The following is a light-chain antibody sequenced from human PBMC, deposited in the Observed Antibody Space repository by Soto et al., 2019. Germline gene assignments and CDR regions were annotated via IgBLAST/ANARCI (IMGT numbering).Light chain of an antibody. J-gene: IGLJ1*01. V-gene: IGLV2-11*01. CDR2: DVS. CDR3: CSYAGSYTYV. Sequence: QSVLTQPASVSGSPGQSITISCTGTSSDVGGYNYVSWYQQHPGKAPKLMIYDVSKRPSGVPDRFSGSKSGSTASLTISGLQAEDEADYFCCSYAGSYTYVFGTGTKVTVL. CDR1: SSDVGGYNY.